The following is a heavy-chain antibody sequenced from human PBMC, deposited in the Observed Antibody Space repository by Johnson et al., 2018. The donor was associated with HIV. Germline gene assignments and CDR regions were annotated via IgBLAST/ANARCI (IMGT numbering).Heavy chain of an antibody. CDR3: ARDEPYNLNAFDI. Sequence: VHLVESGGGVVQPGRSRRLSCAASGFTFSSYAMHWVRQAPGKGLEWVAVISYDGSNKYYADSVKGRFTISRDNSKNTLYLQMNSLRAEDTAVYYCARDEPYNLNAFDIWGQGTMVTVSS. V-gene: IGHV3-30-3*01. CDR2: ISYDGSNK. CDR1: GFTFSSYA. D-gene: IGHD5-24*01. J-gene: IGHJ3*02.